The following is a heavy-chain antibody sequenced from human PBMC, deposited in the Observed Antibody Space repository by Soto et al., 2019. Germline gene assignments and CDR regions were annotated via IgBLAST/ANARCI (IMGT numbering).Heavy chain of an antibody. CDR1: GGTFSSYY. CDR3: ARCKRGSGRSYSRDV. CDR2: INHSGST. V-gene: IGHV4-34*01. D-gene: IGHD3-10*01. Sequence: SGTLSLTCAVYGGTFSSYYWGWIRQHPGKGLEWIGEINHSGSTNYNPSLKSRVTISVDTSKNQFSLKLSSVTAADTAVYYCARCKRGSGRSYSRDVWGKGTTVTSP. J-gene: IGHJ6*03.